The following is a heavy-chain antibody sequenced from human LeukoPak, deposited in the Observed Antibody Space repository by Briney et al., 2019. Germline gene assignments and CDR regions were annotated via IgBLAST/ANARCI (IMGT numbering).Heavy chain of an antibody. V-gene: IGHV3-48*03. J-gene: IGHJ4*02. CDR1: GFTFSSYE. CDR3: ARTPTYYYDSSGYHFDY. D-gene: IGHD3-22*01. CDR2: ISSSGSTI. Sequence: GGSLRLSCAASGFTFSSYEMNWVRQAPGKGLEWISYISSSGSTIYYADSVKGRFTISRDNAKNSLYLQMNSLRAEDTAVYYCARTPTYYYDSSGYHFDYWGQGTLVTVSS.